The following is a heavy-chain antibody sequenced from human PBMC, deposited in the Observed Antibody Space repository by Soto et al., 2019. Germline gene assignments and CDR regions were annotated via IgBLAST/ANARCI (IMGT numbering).Heavy chain of an antibody. D-gene: IGHD3-22*01. Sequence: SETLSLTCTVSGGSISSYYWSWIRQPPGKGLEWIGYIYYSGSTIYNPSLKSRVTISVDTSKNQFSLKLSSVTAADTAVYYCARARYDSSGYYYFDYWGQGXLVTVYS. CDR1: GGSISSYY. V-gene: IGHV4-59*01. CDR3: ARARYDSSGYYYFDY. CDR2: IYYSGST. J-gene: IGHJ4*02.